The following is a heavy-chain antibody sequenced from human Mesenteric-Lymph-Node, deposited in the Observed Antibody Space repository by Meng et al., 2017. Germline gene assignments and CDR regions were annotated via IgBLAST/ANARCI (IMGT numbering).Heavy chain of an antibody. J-gene: IGHJ2*01. V-gene: IGHV4-30-4*01. Sequence: QGRREESGPGRVKPSQPLSLTCTVSGGSISSGDYYWSWIRQPPGKGLELIGHIYYSGSTSYNPSLKSRVTISVDTSNNQFSLKLSSVTAADTAVYYCARVGWRQWSFDLWGRGTLVTVSS. CDR1: GGSISSGDYY. D-gene: IGHD5-18*01. CDR2: IYYSGST. CDR3: ARVGWRQWSFDL.